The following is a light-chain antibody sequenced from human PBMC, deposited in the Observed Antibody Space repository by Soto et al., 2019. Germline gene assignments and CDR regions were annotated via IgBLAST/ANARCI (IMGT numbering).Light chain of an antibody. CDR2: GAS. J-gene: IGKJ5*01. Sequence: EIVMTQSPAPLSVSTGERDTLSCRASQSVRNNLAWYQQKPGQAPSLLIYGASTRATGIPARFSGSGSGTEFTLTISSLQSEDFAVYYCQHYHGWPITFGEGTRLEIK. CDR3: QHYHGWPIT. V-gene: IGKV3-15*01. CDR1: QSVRNN.